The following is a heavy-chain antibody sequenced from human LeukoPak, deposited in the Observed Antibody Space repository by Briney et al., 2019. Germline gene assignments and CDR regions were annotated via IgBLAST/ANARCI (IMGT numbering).Heavy chain of an antibody. Sequence: GSTYYNPSLRSRVTISVDTSKNQFSLKLNSVTASDTAVYYLARGYYYWGQGTLVTVSS. CDR2: GST. J-gene: IGHJ4*02. V-gene: IGHV4-39*01. CDR3: ARGYYY. D-gene: IGHD3-22*01.